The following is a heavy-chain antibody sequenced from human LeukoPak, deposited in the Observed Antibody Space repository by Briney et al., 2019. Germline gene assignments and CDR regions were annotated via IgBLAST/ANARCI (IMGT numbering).Heavy chain of an antibody. D-gene: IGHD1-1*01. CDR2: IYPSGST. Sequence: PSETLSLTCSVSGGSFSSGSYYWSWIRQPAGKGLEWIGRIYPSGSTNYNPPLKSRVTISVDTSKNQFSLNLNSVTAADTAVYYCAREGTDGFDYWGQGALVTVSS. V-gene: IGHV4-61*02. CDR1: GGSFSSGSYY. J-gene: IGHJ4*02. CDR3: AREGTDGFDY.